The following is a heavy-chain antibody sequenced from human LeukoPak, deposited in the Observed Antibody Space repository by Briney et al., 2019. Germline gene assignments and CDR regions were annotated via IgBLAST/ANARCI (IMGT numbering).Heavy chain of an antibody. CDR1: GFTFSSYA. CDR2: IYSGGST. CDR3: ARRDSSGYYFDY. D-gene: IGHD3-22*01. J-gene: IGHJ4*02. V-gene: IGHV3-53*01. Sequence: GGSLRLSCAASGFTFSSYAMSWVRQAPGKGLEWVSVIYSGGSTYYADSVKGRFTISRDNSKNTLYLQMNSLRAEDTAVYYCARRDSSGYYFDYWGQGTLVTVSS.